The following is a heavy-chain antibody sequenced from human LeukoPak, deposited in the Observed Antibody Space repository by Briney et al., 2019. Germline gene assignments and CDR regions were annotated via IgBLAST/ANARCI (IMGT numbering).Heavy chain of an antibody. Sequence: ASVKVSCKASGYTFTSYGVTWVRQAPGQGLEWMGWINTYNGNTTYAQKLQGRVTMTTDTSTSTAYMELRSLRSDDTAVYYCARNSHGYSSGWLQFNFDYWGQGTLVTVSS. CDR3: ARNSHGYSSGWLQFNFDY. V-gene: IGHV1-18*01. D-gene: IGHD6-19*01. CDR1: GYTFTSYG. J-gene: IGHJ4*02. CDR2: INTYNGNT.